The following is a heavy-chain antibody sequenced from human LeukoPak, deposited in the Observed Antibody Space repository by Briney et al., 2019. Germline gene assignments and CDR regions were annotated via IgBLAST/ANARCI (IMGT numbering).Heavy chain of an antibody. CDR3: ARDSHRIYSYGLFDY. CDR1: GGTFSSYG. D-gene: IGHD5-18*01. V-gene: IGHV1-69*13. J-gene: IGHJ4*02. Sequence: GASVKVSCKASGGTFSSYGFSWVRQAPGQGLEWVGGIIPIFGTANYAQKFQGRVTITADESTSTAYMELSSLRSEDTAVYYCARDSHRIYSYGLFDYWGQGPLVTVSS. CDR2: IIPIFGTA.